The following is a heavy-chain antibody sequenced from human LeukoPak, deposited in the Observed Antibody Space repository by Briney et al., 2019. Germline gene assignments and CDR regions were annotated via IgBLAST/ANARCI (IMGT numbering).Heavy chain of an antibody. CDR3: ARAYYDSSGYDAFDI. V-gene: IGHV4-30-2*01. D-gene: IGHD3-22*01. CDR2: LYHSGST. Sequence: SETLYLTCAVSGGSISSDGYSWGWIRQAPGKGLEWIGYLYHSGSTYYNPSLKSQVTISVHRSKNQFSLKLSSVTAADTAVYYCARAYYDSSGYDAFDIWGQGTMVTVSS. J-gene: IGHJ3*02. CDR1: GGSISSDGYS.